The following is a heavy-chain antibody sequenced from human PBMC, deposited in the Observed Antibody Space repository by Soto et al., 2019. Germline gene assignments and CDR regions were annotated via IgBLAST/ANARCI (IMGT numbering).Heavy chain of an antibody. CDR3: ARGGSSPTYYYYGMDV. V-gene: IGHV1-3*01. D-gene: IGHD3-16*01. CDR2: INPDKGNT. CDR1: GYSFTSYA. J-gene: IGHJ6*02. Sequence: ASVKVSCKASGYSFTSYAIHWMRQAPGQRLEWMGWINPDKGNTKYSQNFQGRVTITRDTSASTAYMELSSLRSEDTAVYYCARGGSSPTYYYYGMDVWGQGTTVTVSS.